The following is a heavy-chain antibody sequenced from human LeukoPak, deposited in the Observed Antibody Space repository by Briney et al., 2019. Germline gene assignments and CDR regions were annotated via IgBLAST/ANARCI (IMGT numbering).Heavy chain of an antibody. D-gene: IGHD3-9*01. V-gene: IGHV1-46*01. CDR3: AIEPAYCDILTGYVVFDY. CDR2: INPIGGST. Sequence: ASVKVSCKASGYTFTSYSMHWVRQAPGQGLEWMGIINPIGGSTSYAQKFQGRVTMTRDTSTSTVYMELSSLRSEDTAVYYCAIEPAYCDILTGYVVFDYSGQGTLVTASS. J-gene: IGHJ4*02. CDR1: GYTFTSYS.